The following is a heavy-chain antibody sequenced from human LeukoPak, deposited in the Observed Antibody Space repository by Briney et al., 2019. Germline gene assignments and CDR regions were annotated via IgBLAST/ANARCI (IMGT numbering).Heavy chain of an antibody. CDR3: ARDIVYLIDEDYG. D-gene: IGHD4-17*01. CDR1: GGSFNSYY. CDR2: IRASATP. V-gene: IGHV4-4*07. Sequence: PSETLSLTCSVSGGSFNSYYWSWLRQPAGKGLEWIGRIRASATPDYSPSLQSRVTISIDTSQGQVSLNLTSVTAADTAVYYCARDIVYLIDEDYGWGQGTLVTVSS. J-gene: IGHJ4*02.